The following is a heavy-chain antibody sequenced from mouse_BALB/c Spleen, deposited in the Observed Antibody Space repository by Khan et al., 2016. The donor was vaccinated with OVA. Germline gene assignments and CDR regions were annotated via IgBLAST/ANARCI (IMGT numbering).Heavy chain of an antibody. CDR1: GFTFTDYY. Sequence: EVKLVESGGGLVQPGGSLRLSCATSGFTFTDYYMSWVRQPPGKALEWLGFIRNKANGYTTEYSASVKGRFTISRDNSQNILYLQMNTLRTEDSATYYCARDRGKDDRYAAYWGQGTLVTVSA. CDR3: ARDRGKDDRYAAY. J-gene: IGHJ3*01. CDR2: IRNKANGYTT. V-gene: IGHV7-3*02. D-gene: IGHD2-14*01.